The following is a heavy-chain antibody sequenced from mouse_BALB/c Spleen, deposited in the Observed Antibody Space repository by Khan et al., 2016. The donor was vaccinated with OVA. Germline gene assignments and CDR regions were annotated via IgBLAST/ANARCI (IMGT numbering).Heavy chain of an antibody. CDR1: GFTFSRFG. J-gene: IGHJ2*01. Sequence: EVQLVESGGGLVQPGGSRKLSCAASGFTFSRFGMHWVRQAPEKGLEWVAYISSGSSSIYYADTVKGRFTISRDNTKNTLFLQMTSLRSEDTAMCYCAKDSNFDYWGQGTTLTVSS. CDR3: AKDSNFDY. V-gene: IGHV5-17*02. CDR2: ISSGSSSI.